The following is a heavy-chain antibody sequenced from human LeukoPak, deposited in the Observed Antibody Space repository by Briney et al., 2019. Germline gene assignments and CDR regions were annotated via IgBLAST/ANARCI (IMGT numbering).Heavy chain of an antibody. V-gene: IGHV4-39*01. CDR1: GGSISSSSYY. J-gene: IGHJ4*02. CDR2: IYYSGST. Sequence: SETLSLTCTVSGGSISSSSYYWGWIRQPPGKGLEWIGSIYYSGSTYYNPSLKSRVTISVDTSKNQFSLKLSSVTAADTAVYYCARGAGHSSGYAPVDYWGQGTLVTVSS. D-gene: IGHD5-12*01. CDR3: ARGAGHSSGYAPVDY.